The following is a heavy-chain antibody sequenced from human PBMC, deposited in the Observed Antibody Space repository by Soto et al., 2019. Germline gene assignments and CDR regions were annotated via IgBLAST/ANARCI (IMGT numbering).Heavy chain of an antibody. CDR2: INPSGDST. D-gene: IGHD6-13*01. Sequence: QVQLVQSGAEVKKPGASVKVSCKASGYTFTSYYMHWVRQTPGQGLEWMGIINPSGDSTSYAQKFQGRVTMTRGTSTSTVYMELSSLRSEDTAVYYCARGPYAEGIAAAGPYFDCWGEGTLVTVSS. CDR3: ARGPYAEGIAAAGPYFDC. CDR1: GYTFTSYY. V-gene: IGHV1-46*01. J-gene: IGHJ4*02.